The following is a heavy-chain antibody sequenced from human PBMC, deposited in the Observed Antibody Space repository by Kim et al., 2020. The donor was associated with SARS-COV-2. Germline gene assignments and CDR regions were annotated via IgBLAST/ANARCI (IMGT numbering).Heavy chain of an antibody. D-gene: IGHD2-8*01. CDR3: ARRVMGSFDY. Sequence: YYNPSLKSRVTISVDTSKNQFSLKRSSVTAADTAVYYCARRVMGSFDYWGQGTLVTVSS. J-gene: IGHJ4*02. V-gene: IGHV4-39*01.